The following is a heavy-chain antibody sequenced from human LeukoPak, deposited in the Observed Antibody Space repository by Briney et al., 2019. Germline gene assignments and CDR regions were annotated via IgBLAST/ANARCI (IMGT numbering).Heavy chain of an antibody. CDR1: GFTVSSNY. CDR2: MYTGGTI. J-gene: IGHJ4*02. V-gene: IGHV3-53*01. Sequence: GGSLRLSCAASGFTVSSNYMSWVRQAPGKGLGWVSVMYTGGTIYHADSVKGRFTISRDKSKNTLYLQMNSLRAEDTAVYYCAKDTDYSNYGPFDYWGQGTLVTVSS. CDR3: AKDTDYSNYGPFDY. D-gene: IGHD4-11*01.